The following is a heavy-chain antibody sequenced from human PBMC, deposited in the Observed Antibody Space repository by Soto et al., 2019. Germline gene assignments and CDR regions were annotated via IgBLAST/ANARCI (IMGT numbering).Heavy chain of an antibody. Sequence: SETLSLTCTVSGGSISTYWSWIRQPPGKGLEWLGYIFYTGSTNYNPSLKSRVTISIDTSKNQFSLNLHSVTAADTAVYYCARHKGTVTVYGCGYDSEFDYWGQGILVTVSS. J-gene: IGHJ4*02. D-gene: IGHD5-12*01. CDR3: ARHKGTVTVYGCGYDSEFDY. CDR2: IFYTGST. V-gene: IGHV4-59*08. CDR1: GGSISTY.